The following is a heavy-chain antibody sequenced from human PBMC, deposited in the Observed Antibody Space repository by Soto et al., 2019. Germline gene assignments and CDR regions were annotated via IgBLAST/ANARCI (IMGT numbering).Heavy chain of an antibody. D-gene: IGHD6-19*01. CDR3: ARGNSGAFDI. Sequence: QVQLVQSGAEVKKPGASVKVSCKTSGYTFTTYSMHWVRQAPGQRREWMGWMNPLNGDTKYSQRFQGRLTIIRDTSASTAYMELSSLRSEDTAIYYCARGNSGAFDIWGQGTMVTVSS. CDR2: MNPLNGDT. CDR1: GYTFTTYS. V-gene: IGHV1-3*01. J-gene: IGHJ3*02.